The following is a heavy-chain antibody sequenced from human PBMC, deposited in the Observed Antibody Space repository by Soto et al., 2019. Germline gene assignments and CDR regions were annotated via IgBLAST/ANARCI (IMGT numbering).Heavy chain of an antibody. D-gene: IGHD6-13*01. CDR3: ARGWYRSSWYGAGYYGMDV. CDR1: GYTFTGYY. V-gene: IGHV1-2*04. Sequence: ASVKVSCKASGYTFTGYYMHWVRQAPGQGLEWMGWINPNSGGTNYAQKFQGWVTMTRDTSISTAYMELSRLRSDDTAVYYCARGWYRSSWYGAGYYGMDVWGQGTTVNVSS. CDR2: INPNSGGT. J-gene: IGHJ6*02.